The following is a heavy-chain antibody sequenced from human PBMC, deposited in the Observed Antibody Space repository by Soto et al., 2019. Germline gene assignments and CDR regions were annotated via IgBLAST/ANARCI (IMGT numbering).Heavy chain of an antibody. CDR2: ISSNGGST. CDR1: GSTFSSYA. J-gene: IGHJ6*03. V-gene: IGHV3-64*01. D-gene: IGHD2-2*01. CDR3: ARDARSSRFLVPAAISIFWKLDAYYYYMDV. Sequence: PGGSLRLSCAASGSTFSSYAMHWVRQAPGKGLEYVSAISSNGGSTYYANSVKGRFTISRDNSKNTLYLQMGSLRAEDMAVYYCARDARSSRFLVPAAISIFWKLDAYYYYMDVWGNGTTVTVSS.